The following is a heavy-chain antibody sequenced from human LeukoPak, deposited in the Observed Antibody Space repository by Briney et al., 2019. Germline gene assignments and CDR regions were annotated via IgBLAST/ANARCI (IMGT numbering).Heavy chain of an antibody. Sequence: SETLSLTCTVSGGSISSGSYYWSWIRQHPGRGLEWIGYIYETECTYYNPSLKTRVTISADTSKNQFSLKLSSVTAADTAVYYCARSPYCTGGSCYLVYWGQGTLVTVSS. V-gene: IGHV4-31*03. J-gene: IGHJ4*02. D-gene: IGHD2-15*01. CDR2: IYETECT. CDR1: GGSISSGSYY. CDR3: ARSPYCTGGSCYLVY.